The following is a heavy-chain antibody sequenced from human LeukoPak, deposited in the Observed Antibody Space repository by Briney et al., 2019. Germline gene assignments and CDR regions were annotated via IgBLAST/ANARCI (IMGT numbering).Heavy chain of an antibody. CDR2: IYNSGST. CDR3: ARGYCTNGVCSSDYFDY. D-gene: IGHD2-8*01. V-gene: IGHV4-31*03. Sequence: SETLSLTCTVSGGSISSGGYYWNWIRQHPGKGLEWIGYIYNSGSTYYNPSLKSRSTISVDTSKNQFSLKLSSVTAADTAVYYCARGYCTNGVCSSDYFDYWGKGTLVTVSS. CDR1: GGSISSGGYY. J-gene: IGHJ4*02.